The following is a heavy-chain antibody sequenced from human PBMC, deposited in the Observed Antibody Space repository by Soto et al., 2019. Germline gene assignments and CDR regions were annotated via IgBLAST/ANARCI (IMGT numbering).Heavy chain of an antibody. V-gene: IGHV3-23*01. Sequence: GGSLRLSCAASGFTFSSYAMSWVRQAPGKGLGWVSAISGSGGSTYYADSVKGRFTISRDNSKNTLYLQMNSLRAEDTAVYYCAKHDYYDSSGYYYWGQGTLVTVSS. CDR3: AKHDYYDSSGYYY. D-gene: IGHD3-22*01. CDR2: ISGSGGST. J-gene: IGHJ4*02. CDR1: GFTFSSYA.